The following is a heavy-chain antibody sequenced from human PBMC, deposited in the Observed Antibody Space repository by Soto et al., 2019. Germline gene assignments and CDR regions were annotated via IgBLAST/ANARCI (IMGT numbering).Heavy chain of an antibody. CDR2: ISWNSGSI. CDR1: GFTFDDYA. J-gene: IGHJ4*02. Sequence: EVQLVESGGGLVQPGRSLRLSCAASGFTFDDYAMHWVRQAPGKGLEWVSGISWNSGSIGYADSVKGRFTISRDNAKNSLYLQMNSLMAEDTALYYCAKDSVSSIAARRGSPDHWGQGTLVTVSS. CDR3: AKDSVSSIAARRGSPDH. V-gene: IGHV3-9*01. D-gene: IGHD6-6*01.